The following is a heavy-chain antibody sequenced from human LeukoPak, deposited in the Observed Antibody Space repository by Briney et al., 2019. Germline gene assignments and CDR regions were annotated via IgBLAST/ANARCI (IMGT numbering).Heavy chain of an antibody. V-gene: IGHV3-23*01. CDR3: AKFNGWELAEYYLDY. CDR2: MSKSGYYT. CDR1: GFIFSDYA. Sequence: GGSLRLSCAASGFIFSDYAMSWVRQAPGKGLEWLSGMSKSGYYTYDTESVKGRFTISRDNSKNTLYLQMSDLRAEDTAIYYCAKFNGWELAEYYLDYWGHGTLATVSS. D-gene: IGHD1-26*01. J-gene: IGHJ4*01.